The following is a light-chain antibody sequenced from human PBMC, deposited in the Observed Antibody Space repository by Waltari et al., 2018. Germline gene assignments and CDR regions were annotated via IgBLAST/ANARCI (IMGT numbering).Light chain of an antibody. CDR2: AAS. CDR1: QSISIY. J-gene: IGKJ2*01. V-gene: IGKV1-39*01. CDR3: QQTYSTPYT. Sequence: DIQMTQSPSSLSASVGDIVTISCRASQSISIYLNWYQQKPGKAPQLLIYAASRLQSGVPSRFSGSGSGTDFTLTISSLQPEDCATYYCQQTYSTPYTFGQGTKLEIK.